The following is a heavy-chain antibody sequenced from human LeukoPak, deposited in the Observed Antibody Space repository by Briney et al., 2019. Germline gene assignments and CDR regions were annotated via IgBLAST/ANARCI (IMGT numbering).Heavy chain of an antibody. D-gene: IGHD3-22*01. CDR3: ARKVPNDSSGYYYRGQFDP. Sequence: ASVKVSCKASGYTFRSSGINWVRQAPGQGLEWMGWISAVNGDINYAQNFQGRVTMTTDTSTSTAYMELSSLRSEDTAVYYCARKVPNDSSGYYYRGQFDPWGQGTLVTVSS. CDR1: GYTFRSSG. J-gene: IGHJ5*02. V-gene: IGHV1-18*01. CDR2: ISAVNGDI.